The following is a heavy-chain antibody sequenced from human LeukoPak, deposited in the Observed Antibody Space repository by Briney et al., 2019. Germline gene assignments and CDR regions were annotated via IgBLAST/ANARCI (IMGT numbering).Heavy chain of an antibody. D-gene: IGHD5-18*01. J-gene: IGHJ5*02. CDR2: IYYSGST. V-gene: IGHV4-59*01. Sequence: SETLSLTCTVSVGSISSYSCSWVRQPPGKGLEWIWYIYYSGSTNYNPSLKSRVTTSFDTSMNQFLLNLNSVTAADTAVYYCARVVALDTLTPAWFDPWGQGTLVTVSS. CDR3: ARVVALDTLTPAWFDP. CDR1: VGSISSYS.